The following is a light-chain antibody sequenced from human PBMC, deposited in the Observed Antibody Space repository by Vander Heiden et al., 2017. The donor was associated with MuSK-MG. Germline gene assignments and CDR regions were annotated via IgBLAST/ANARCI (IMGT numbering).Light chain of an antibody. V-gene: IGLV3-1*01. J-gene: IGLJ2*01. CDR3: QALDSSTAWV. Sequence: SSALTQPPSVSVSPGQTASITCSGDKLGDTYACWYQQKPGQPPVLVIYQDSKRPSGIRVRFSGSNSGNTATLTISGTQAMDEADYYGQALDSSTAWVFGGGTKLTVL. CDR2: QDS. CDR1: KLGDTY.